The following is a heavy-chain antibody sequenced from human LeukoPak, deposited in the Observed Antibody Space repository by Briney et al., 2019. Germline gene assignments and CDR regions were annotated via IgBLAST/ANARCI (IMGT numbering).Heavy chain of an antibody. CDR3: ARGSNYHYFDY. CDR2: IYHSGST. D-gene: IGHD4-11*01. J-gene: IGHJ4*02. Sequence: PSKTLSLTCTVSGYSISSNHYWGWMRPTPGKGLEWIGSIYHSGSTDYNQSLKSRVAISIDTSKNQFSLKLSSVTAADTAVYYCARGSNYHYFDYWGQGTLVTVSS. V-gene: IGHV4-38-2*02. CDR1: GYSISSNHY.